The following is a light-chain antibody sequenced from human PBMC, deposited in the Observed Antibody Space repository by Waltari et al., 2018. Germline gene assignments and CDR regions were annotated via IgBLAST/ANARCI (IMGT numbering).Light chain of an antibody. CDR2: RNN. J-gene: IGLJ2*01. CDR3: AAWDDSLSVVV. Sequence: QSVLTQPPSASGTPGQRVTISCSGSSSNIGSNYVYWYQQLPGTVPKLLIYRNNQRPSGVPDRFSGSKSGTSASLASSGLRSEDEADYYCAAWDDSLSVVVFGGGTKLTVL. CDR1: SSNIGSNY. V-gene: IGLV1-47*01.